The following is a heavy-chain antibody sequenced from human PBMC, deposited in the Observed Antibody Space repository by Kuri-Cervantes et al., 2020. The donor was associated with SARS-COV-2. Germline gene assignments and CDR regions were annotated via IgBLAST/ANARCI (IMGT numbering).Heavy chain of an antibody. CDR2: ISAYKGNT. Sequence: ASVKVSCKASGYTFTSYGISWVRQAPGQGLEWMGWISAYKGNTNYAQKLQGRVTMTTDTSTSTAYMELRSLRSDDTAVYYCARGLDFWSGYYGMDVWGQGTTVTVSS. J-gene: IGHJ6*02. D-gene: IGHD3-3*01. CDR1: GYTFTSYG. V-gene: IGHV1-18*04. CDR3: ARGLDFWSGYYGMDV.